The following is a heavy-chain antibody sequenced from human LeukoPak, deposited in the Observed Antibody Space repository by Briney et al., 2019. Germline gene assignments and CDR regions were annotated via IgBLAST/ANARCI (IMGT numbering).Heavy chain of an antibody. CDR1: GYTFTGYY. J-gene: IGHJ5*02. CDR2: INPNSGGT. D-gene: IGHD1-26*01. CDR3: ARAKNSGSFVNWFDP. V-gene: IGHV1-2*06. Sequence: ASVKVSCKASGYTFTGYYMHWVRQAPGQGLEWMGRINPNSGGTNYAQKFQGRVTMTRDTSISTAYMELSGLRSDDTAVYYCARAKNSGSFVNWFDPWGQGTLVTVSS.